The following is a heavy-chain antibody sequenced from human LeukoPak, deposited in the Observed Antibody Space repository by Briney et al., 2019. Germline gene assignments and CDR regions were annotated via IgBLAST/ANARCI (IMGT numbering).Heavy chain of an antibody. CDR1: GFTFRNYE. J-gene: IGHJ4*02. D-gene: IGHD6-19*01. CDR3: ARVGSGWGLDY. V-gene: IGHV3-48*03. CDR2: ISSSGTTT. Sequence: GGSPRLSCAASGFTFRNYEMNWVRQAPGKGLEWVSCISSSGTTTYYADSVKGRFTISRDNARNSLYLQMNTLRAEDTAVYYCARVGSGWGLDYWGQGTLVTVSS.